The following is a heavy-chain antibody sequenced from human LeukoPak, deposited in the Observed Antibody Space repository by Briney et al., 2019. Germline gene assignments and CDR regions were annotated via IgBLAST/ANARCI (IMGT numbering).Heavy chain of an antibody. CDR1: GFTFSNYK. J-gene: IGHJ4*02. CDR3: AKGGGGSCYDSIGY. D-gene: IGHD2-15*01. V-gene: IGHV3-23*01. CDR2: ISGSGVT. Sequence: PGGSLRLSCAASGFTFSNYKMNWVRQAPGKGLEWVSCISGSGVTYYADSVKGRFNISRDNSKSTLYLAMNSLRAEDTAVYYCAKGGGGSCYDSIGYWGQGTLVTVSS.